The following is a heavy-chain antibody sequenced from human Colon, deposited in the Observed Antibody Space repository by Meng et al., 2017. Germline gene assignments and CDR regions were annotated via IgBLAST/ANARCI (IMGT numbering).Heavy chain of an antibody. CDR1: GDSVSSNPAA. J-gene: IGHJ4*02. CDR2: TYYRSKWYN. Sequence: QVQLQQSGPGLVKTSQTLSLNCVISGDSVSSNPAAWNWIRQSPSRGLEWLGRTYYRSKWYNEYAVSVKSRMTFNADTSKNQVSLQVNSVTPEDTAVYYCARDHGYSYGLPLDYWGQGILVTVSS. D-gene: IGHD5-18*01. V-gene: IGHV6-1*01. CDR3: ARDHGYSYGLPLDY.